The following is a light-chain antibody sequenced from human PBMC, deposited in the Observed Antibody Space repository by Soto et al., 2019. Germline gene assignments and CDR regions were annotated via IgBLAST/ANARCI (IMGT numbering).Light chain of an antibody. V-gene: IGLV2-14*01. CDR3: NSYTSTGAYV. Sequence: QSALTQPPSASGSPGQSITISCTGTSSDVGGYNSVSWYQQHPGKAPKLMVYEVNNRPSGVSDRFSATKSANTASLTISGLQAEDEADYYCNSYTSTGAYVFGTGTKLTVL. J-gene: IGLJ1*01. CDR2: EVN. CDR1: SSDVGGYNS.